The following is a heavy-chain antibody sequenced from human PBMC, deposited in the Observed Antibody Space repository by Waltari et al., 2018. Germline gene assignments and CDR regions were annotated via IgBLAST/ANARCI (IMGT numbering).Heavy chain of an antibody. Sequence: QVQLVQSGAEVKKPGASVKVSCKASGYTFTGYYMHWVRQAPGQGLEWMVRINPTSGGTNYSQKFQGRVTMTSDTSISTAYMELSRLRSDDTAVYYCARVGMATRSAWDYWGQGTLVTVSS. CDR3: ARVGMATRSAWDY. CDR1: GYTFTGYY. V-gene: IGHV1-2*06. D-gene: IGHD7-27*01. J-gene: IGHJ4*02. CDR2: INPTSGGT.